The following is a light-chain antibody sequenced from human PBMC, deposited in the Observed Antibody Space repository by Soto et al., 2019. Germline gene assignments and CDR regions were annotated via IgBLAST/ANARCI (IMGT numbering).Light chain of an antibody. Sequence: EIVLTQSPGTLSLAAGERATLSFRASQSVTSNYLAWYQQKPGQAPRLLVYGASSRATGISDRFSGSGSGTDFTLIISRLEPEDFAVYYCQHYVSPPITFGQGTRLEI. CDR1: QSVTSNY. V-gene: IGKV3-20*01. CDR2: GAS. CDR3: QHYVSPPIT. J-gene: IGKJ5*01.